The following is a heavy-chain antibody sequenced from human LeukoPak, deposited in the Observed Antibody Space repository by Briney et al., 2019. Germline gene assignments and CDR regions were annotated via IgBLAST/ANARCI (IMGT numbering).Heavy chain of an antibody. J-gene: IGHJ4*02. CDR3: FRGLRWSFDY. V-gene: IGHV3-48*01. D-gene: IGHD2-15*01. CDR1: GFTFSSYS. CDR2: IDGSHSTI. Sequence: SGGSLRLSCAASGFTFSSYSMNWVRQAPGKGLEWISYIDGSHSTIYYADSVKGRFTISRANAKNSLDVQMDSRRAGGTAVYYCFRGLRWSFDYWGQGTLVTVSS.